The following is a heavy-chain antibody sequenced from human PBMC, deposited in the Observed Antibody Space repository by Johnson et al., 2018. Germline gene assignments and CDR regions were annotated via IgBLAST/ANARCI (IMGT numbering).Heavy chain of an antibody. D-gene: IGHD6-19*01. J-gene: IGHJ1*01. Sequence: VQLVESGGGLVQPGGSLRLSCAASGFTVSSNYMSWVRQAPGKGLEWVSVIYSGGSTYYADSVKGRFNISRDNSKNTLYLQMNSLRDEDTAGYSCATKIGYSSGWGLFQHWGQGTLVTVSS. CDR2: IYSGGST. CDR3: ATKIGYSSGWGLFQH. CDR1: GFTVSSNY. V-gene: IGHV3-66*02.